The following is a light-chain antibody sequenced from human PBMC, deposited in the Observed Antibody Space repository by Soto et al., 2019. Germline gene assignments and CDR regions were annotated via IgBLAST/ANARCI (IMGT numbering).Light chain of an antibody. V-gene: IGKV1-5*03. Sequence: DIQMTQSPSTLSGSVGDRVTITCRASQTISSWLAWYQQKPGKAPKLLIYKASTLKSGVPSRFSGSGSGTEFTLTISSLQPHDFATYYCQHYNSYSEAFGQGTKWISN. J-gene: IGKJ1*01. CDR2: KAS. CDR3: QHYNSYSEA. CDR1: QTISSW.